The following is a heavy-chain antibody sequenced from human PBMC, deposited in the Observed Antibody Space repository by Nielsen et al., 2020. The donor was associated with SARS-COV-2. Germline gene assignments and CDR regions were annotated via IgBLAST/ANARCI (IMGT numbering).Heavy chain of an antibody. D-gene: IGHD2-21*01. J-gene: IGHJ6*03. Sequence: SETLSLTCTVSGVSVSSGSYFWSWIRQPPGKRLEWIGYMFYIGTANYNPSFQSRVNISVDTSKNQFSLNLSSVTAADTAIYYCARGGGTVVIGVYNLYHYMDVWGKGTTVTVTS. V-gene: IGHV4-61*01. CDR1: GVSVSSGSYF. CDR3: ARGGGTVVIGVYNLYHYMDV. CDR2: MFYIGTA.